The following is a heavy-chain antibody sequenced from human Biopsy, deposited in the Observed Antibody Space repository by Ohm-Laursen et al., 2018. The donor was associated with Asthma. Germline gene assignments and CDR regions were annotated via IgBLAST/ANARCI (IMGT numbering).Heavy chain of an antibody. J-gene: IGHJ4*02. CDR3: ARKAGSCISRTCYSLDF. V-gene: IGHV1-69*13. D-gene: IGHD2-2*01. CDR2: INSVFGTT. CDR1: EGTFNTYV. Sequence: SVKVSCKSLEGTFNTYVIGWVRQAPGQGLEWMGGINSVFGTTTYPQKFQDRVTIPADDSTSTVYMELSSLRSEDTAVYYCARKAGSCISRTCYSLDFWGQGTLVTVSS.